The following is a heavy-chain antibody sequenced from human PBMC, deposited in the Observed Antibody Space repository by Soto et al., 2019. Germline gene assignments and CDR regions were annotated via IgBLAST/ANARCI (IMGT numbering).Heavy chain of an antibody. J-gene: IGHJ6*02. Sequence: SVKVSCKASGGTFSSYTISWVRQAPGQGLEWMGRIIPILGIANYAQKFQGRVTITADTSTSTVYMELRSLRPDDTAVYYCARAGAAPYYYYGMDVWGQGTRVTVSS. V-gene: IGHV1-69*02. CDR3: ARAGAAPYYYYGMDV. D-gene: IGHD2-15*01. CDR1: GGTFSSYT. CDR2: IIPILGIA.